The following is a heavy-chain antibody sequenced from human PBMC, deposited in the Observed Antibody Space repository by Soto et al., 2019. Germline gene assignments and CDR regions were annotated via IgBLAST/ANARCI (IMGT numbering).Heavy chain of an antibody. Sequence: GASVKVSCKASGYTFTGYYMHWVRQAPVQGLEWMGWINPNSGGTNYAQKFQGRVTMTRDTSISTAYMELSRLRSDDTAVYYCARDAYVDIATLEPYWGRGTLVTVPQ. CDR2: INPNSGGT. CDR1: GYTFTGYY. D-gene: IGHD1-26*01. J-gene: IGHJ4*02. V-gene: IGHV1-2*02. CDR3: ARDAYVDIATLEPY.